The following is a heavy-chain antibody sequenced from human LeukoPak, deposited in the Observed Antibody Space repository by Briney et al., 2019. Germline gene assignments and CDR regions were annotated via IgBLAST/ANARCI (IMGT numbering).Heavy chain of an antibody. D-gene: IGHD4-23*01. CDR2: ISSSSTYI. Sequence: PGGSLRLSCAASGFTFSTYTMNWVRQAPGKGLEWVSYISSSSTYIYYADSVKGRFTISRDNAKNSLYLQMNNPRAEDTAMYYCARDGDYGGTDFDSWGQGTLVTVSS. J-gene: IGHJ4*02. CDR1: GFTFSTYT. CDR3: ARDGDYGGTDFDS. V-gene: IGHV3-21*01.